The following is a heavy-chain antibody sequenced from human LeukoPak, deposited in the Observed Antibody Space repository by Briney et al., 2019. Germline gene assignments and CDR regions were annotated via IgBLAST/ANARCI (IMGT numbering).Heavy chain of an antibody. D-gene: IGHD6-13*01. CDR3: ARIRPWYSSSWYEGGAFDI. CDR2: IYHSGST. J-gene: IGHJ3*02. Sequence: SETLSLTCAVSGGSISSSNWWSWVRQPPGKGLAWVGEIYHSGSTNYNPSLKSRVTISVDKSKNQFSLKLSSVTAADTAVYYCARIRPWYSSSWYEGGAFDIWGQGTMVTVSS. V-gene: IGHV4-4*02. CDR1: GGSISSSNW.